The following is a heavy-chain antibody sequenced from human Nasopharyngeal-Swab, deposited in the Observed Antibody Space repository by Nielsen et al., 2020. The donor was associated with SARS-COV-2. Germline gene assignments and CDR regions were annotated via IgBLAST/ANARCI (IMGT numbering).Heavy chain of an antibody. D-gene: IGHD5-18*01. CDR3: ARDLSDTARPDY. J-gene: IGHJ4*02. V-gene: IGHV3-9*01. Sequence: SLKISCAASGFTFDDYAMHWVRQAPGKGLEWVSGISWNSGSIGYADSVKGRFTISRDNAKNSLYLQMNSLRAEDTAVCYCARDLSDTARPDYWGQGTLVTVSS. CDR1: GFTFDDYA. CDR2: ISWNSGSI.